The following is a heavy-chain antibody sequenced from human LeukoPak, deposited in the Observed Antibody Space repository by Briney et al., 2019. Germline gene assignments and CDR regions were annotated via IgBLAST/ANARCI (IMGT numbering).Heavy chain of an antibody. CDR3: AKPQSGGYSSSWLSY. CDR1: GFTFSSYG. CDR2: IWYDGSNK. D-gene: IGHD6-13*01. Sequence: PGRSLRLSCAASGFTFSSYGMHWVRQAPGKGLEWVAVIWYDGSNKYYADSVKGRFTISRDNSKNTLYLQMNSLRAKDTAVYYCAKPQSGGYSSSWLSYWGQGTLVTVSS. J-gene: IGHJ4*02. V-gene: IGHV3-33*06.